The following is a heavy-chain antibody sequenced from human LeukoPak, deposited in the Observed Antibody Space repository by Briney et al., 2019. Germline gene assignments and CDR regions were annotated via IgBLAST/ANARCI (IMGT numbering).Heavy chain of an antibody. CDR2: IIPIFGTA. V-gene: IGHV1-69*13. Sequence: SVKVSCKASGGTFSSYAISWVRQAPGQGLEWMGGIIPIFGTANYAQKFQGRVTITADESTSTAYMELSSLRSEDTAVYYCARGRMKMVRGGIGGPSYYYYGMDVWGQGTTVTVSS. J-gene: IGHJ6*02. D-gene: IGHD3-10*01. CDR1: GGTFSSYA. CDR3: ARGRMKMVRGGIGGPSYYYYGMDV.